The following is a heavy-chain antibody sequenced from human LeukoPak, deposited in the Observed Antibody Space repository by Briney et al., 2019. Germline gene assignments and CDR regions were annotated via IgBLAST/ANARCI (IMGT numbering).Heavy chain of an antibody. D-gene: IGHD1-26*01. V-gene: IGHV1-18*01. CDR1: GYTFTRYG. CDR2: IGVFNGNR. J-gene: IGHJ4*02. CDR3: GRDWDWHVQF. Sequence: ASVKVSCKTSGYTFTRYGFSWVRQAPGQGLEWIGWIGVFNGNRNYAKSVQGRITLTADTSTNTTYMELRSLTSDDTAVYFCGRDWDWHVQFWGQGTLITVSS.